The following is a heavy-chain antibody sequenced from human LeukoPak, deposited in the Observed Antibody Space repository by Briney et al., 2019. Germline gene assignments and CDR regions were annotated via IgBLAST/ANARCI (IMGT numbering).Heavy chain of an antibody. CDR2: IIPIFGTA. V-gene: IGHV1-69*01. D-gene: IGHD2-15*01. Sequence: WASVKVSCKASGGTFSSYAISWVRQAPGQGLEWMGGIIPIFGTANYAQKFQGRVTITADESASTAYMELSSLRSEDTAVYYCARDGVGYCSGGSCYSPYYYGMDVWGKGTTVTVSS. J-gene: IGHJ6*04. CDR1: GGTFSSYA. CDR3: ARDGVGYCSGGSCYSPYYYGMDV.